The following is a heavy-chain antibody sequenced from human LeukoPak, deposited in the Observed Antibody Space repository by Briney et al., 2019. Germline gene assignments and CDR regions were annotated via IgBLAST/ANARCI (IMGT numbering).Heavy chain of an antibody. V-gene: IGHV4-59*01. J-gene: IGHJ4*02. Sequence: KPSETLSLTCAVYGGSFSGYYWSWIRQPPGKGLEWIGYIYYSGSTNYNPSLKSRVTISVDTSKNQFSLKLSSVTAADTAVYYCASTPSSGWYEGYYFDYWSQGTLVTVSS. CDR3: ASTPSSGWYEGYYFDY. CDR2: IYYSGST. D-gene: IGHD6-19*01. CDR1: GGSFSGYY.